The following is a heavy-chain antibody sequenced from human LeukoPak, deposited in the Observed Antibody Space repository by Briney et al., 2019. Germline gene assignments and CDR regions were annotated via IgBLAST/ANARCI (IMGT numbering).Heavy chain of an antibody. D-gene: IGHD3-10*01. CDR3: ARGRLGGSGSYYNVLDY. CDR2: ISYSGST. Sequence: SETLSLTCTVSGGSISSYYWSWIRQPPGKGLEWIGYISYSGSTNYNPSLKSRVTIPVDTSRNQFSLKLSSVTAADTAVYYCARGRLGGSGSYYNVLDYWGQGTLVTVSS. V-gene: IGHV4-59*01. CDR1: GGSISSYY. J-gene: IGHJ4*02.